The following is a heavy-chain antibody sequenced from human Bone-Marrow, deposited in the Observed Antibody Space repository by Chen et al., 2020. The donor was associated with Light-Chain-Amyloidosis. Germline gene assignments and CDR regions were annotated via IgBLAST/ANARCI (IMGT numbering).Heavy chain of an antibody. D-gene: IGHD3-3*01. CDR3: ARATATYYDFWSGYYSFDY. CDR1: GYTFTGYY. J-gene: IGHJ4*02. Sequence: QVQLVQSGAEVKKPGASVKVSCKASGYTFTGYYMHWVRQAPGQGLEWMGWINPNSGGTNYAQKFQGWVTMTRDTSISTAYMELSRLRSDDTAVYYCARATATYYDFWSGYYSFDYWGQGTLVTVSS. CDR2: INPNSGGT. V-gene: IGHV1-2*04.